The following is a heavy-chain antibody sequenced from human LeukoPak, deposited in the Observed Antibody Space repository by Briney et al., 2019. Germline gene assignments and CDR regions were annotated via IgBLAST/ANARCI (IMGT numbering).Heavy chain of an antibody. V-gene: IGHV3-23*01. D-gene: IGHD3-3*01. J-gene: IGHJ4*02. Sequence: QPGGSLRLSCAASGFTFSSYAMSWVRQAPGKGLEWVSAISGSGGSTYYADSVKGRFTISRDNSKNTLYLQMNSLRAEDTAVYYCAKDQAYDFWSGYETFDYWGQGTLVTVSS. CDR2: ISGSGGST. CDR3: AKDQAYDFWSGYETFDY. CDR1: GFTFSSYA.